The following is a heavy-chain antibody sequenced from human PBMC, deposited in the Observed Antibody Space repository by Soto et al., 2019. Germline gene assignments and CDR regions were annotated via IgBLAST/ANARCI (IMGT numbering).Heavy chain of an antibody. D-gene: IGHD3-10*01. CDR3: VSSRSVPRDMYFGSWSSLDD. V-gene: IGHV1-69*01. CDR2: IVPTYRTK. J-gene: IGHJ4*02. Sequence: QVQLEQSEIEVKKPGSSVKVPCKVSGGAISWVRQAPGQGFEWLAGIVPTYRTKKYGQKFPDRLTITADYMSLTRLRPGDTAVYYCVSSRSVPRDMYFGSWSSLDDWGQGTLV. CDR1: GGA.